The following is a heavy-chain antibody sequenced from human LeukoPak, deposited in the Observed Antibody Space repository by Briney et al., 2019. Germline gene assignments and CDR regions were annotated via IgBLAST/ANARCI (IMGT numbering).Heavy chain of an antibody. Sequence: NPSETLSLTCTVSGGSISSSSYYWGWIRQPPGKGLEWIGSIYYSGSTYYNPSLKSRVTISVDTSKNQFSLKLSSVTAADTAVYYCASVSMIVVARDAFDLWGQGTMVTVSS. V-gene: IGHV4-39*07. CDR3: ASVSMIVVARDAFDL. J-gene: IGHJ3*01. CDR2: IYYSGST. CDR1: GGSISSSSYY. D-gene: IGHD3-22*01.